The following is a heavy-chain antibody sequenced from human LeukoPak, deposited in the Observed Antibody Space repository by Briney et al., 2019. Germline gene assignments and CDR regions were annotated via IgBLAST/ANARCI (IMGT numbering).Heavy chain of an antibody. CDR1: GYTFTNYG. CDR2: INAYNGDT. V-gene: IGHV1-18*01. Sequence: ASVKVSCKASGYTFTNYGVSWVRQAPGQGLEWMGWINAYNGDTHYAQNLQGRLTMTTDTSTSMAFMELRSLRPDDTAVYSCARWGLVAPGTYYYYYMDVWGRGTTVTVSS. J-gene: IGHJ6*03. D-gene: IGHD2-2*01. CDR3: ARWGLVAPGTYYYYYMDV.